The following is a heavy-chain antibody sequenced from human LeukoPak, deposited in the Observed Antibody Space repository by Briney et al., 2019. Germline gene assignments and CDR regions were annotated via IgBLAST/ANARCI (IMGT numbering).Heavy chain of an antibody. Sequence: PGGSLRLSCAASGFTFSSYAMSWVRQAPGKGLEWVSAISGSGGSTYYADSVKGRFTISRDNSKNTLYLQMNSLRAEDTAVYYCAKSKPTWTDSDWGYFDYWGQGALVTVSS. CDR2: ISGSGGST. D-gene: IGHD3-16*01. CDR3: AKSKPTWTDSDWGYFDY. CDR1: GFTFSSYA. V-gene: IGHV3-23*01. J-gene: IGHJ4*02.